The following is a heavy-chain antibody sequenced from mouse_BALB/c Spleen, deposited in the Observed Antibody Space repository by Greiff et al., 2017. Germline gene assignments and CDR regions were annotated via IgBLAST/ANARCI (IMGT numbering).Heavy chain of an antibody. CDR3: ARGGLLPYYAMDY. CDR1: GYTFTSYT. D-gene: IGHD2-3*01. J-gene: IGHJ4*01. V-gene: IGHV1-4*01. CDR2: INPSSGYT. Sequence: QVQLKQSGAELARPGASVKMSCKASGYTFTSYTMHWVKQRPGQGLEWIGYINPSSGYTNYNQKFKDKATLTADKSSSTAYMQLSSLTSEDSAVYYCARGGLLPYYAMDYWGQGTSVTVSS.